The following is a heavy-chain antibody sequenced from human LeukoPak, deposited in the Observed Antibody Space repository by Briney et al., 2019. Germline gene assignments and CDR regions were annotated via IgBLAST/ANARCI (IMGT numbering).Heavy chain of an antibody. J-gene: IGHJ3*02. D-gene: IGHD3-16*01. CDR2: ISWNSASI. CDR1: GFIFDDYA. V-gene: IGHV3-9*01. CDR3: AKEGRGGFDI. Sequence: PGRSLRLSCAASGFIFDDYAMHWVRQAPGKGLEWVSGISWNSASIGYADSVKGRFTISRDNSKNTLYLQMNSLRAEDTAVYYCAKEGRGGFDIWGQGTMVTVSS.